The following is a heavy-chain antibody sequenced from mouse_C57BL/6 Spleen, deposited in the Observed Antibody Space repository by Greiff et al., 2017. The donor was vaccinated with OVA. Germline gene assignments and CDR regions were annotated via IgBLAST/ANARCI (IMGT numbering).Heavy chain of an antibody. CDR1: GYSITSGYY. D-gene: IGHD1-1*01. CDR3: ARGSHYYGSSFFDY. Sequence: EVKLQESGPGLVKPSQSLSLTCSVTGYSITSGYYWNWIRQFPGNKLEWMGYISYDGSNNYNPSLKNRISITRDTSKNQFFLKLNSVTTEDIATYYCARGSHYYGSSFFDYWGQGTTLTVSS. CDR2: ISYDGSN. V-gene: IGHV3-6*01. J-gene: IGHJ2*01.